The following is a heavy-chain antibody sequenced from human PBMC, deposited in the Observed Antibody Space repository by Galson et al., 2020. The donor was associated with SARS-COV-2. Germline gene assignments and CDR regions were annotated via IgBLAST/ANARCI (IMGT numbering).Heavy chain of an antibody. CDR1: GGSITSSNW. Sequence: ASETLSLTCAVSGGSITSSNWWRWVRQPPGKGLEWIGEIYHSGDTYYNPSLKSRVTASMDKSKNQFSLKLTSVTAADTAVYYCARDRVAAPWYFFDYWGQGILVTVSS. CDR3: ARDRVAAPWYFFDY. J-gene: IGHJ4*02. CDR2: IYHSGDT. V-gene: IGHV4-4*02. D-gene: IGHD6-19*01.